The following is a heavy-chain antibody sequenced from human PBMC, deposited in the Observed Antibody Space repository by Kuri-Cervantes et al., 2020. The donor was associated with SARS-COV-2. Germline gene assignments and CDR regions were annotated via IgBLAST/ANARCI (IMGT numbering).Heavy chain of an antibody. Sequence: GGSLRLSCAASGFTFSGHWIHWVRQAPGKGLVWVSRINPDGSYTNNADSVKGRFTLSRDNAKNMLFLQMNSLRAEDTAVYYCARDPDYGGNSPGNYWGQGTLVTVSS. CDR1: GFTFSGHW. V-gene: IGHV3-74*01. CDR2: INPDGSYT. CDR3: ARDPDYGGNSPGNY. D-gene: IGHD4-23*01. J-gene: IGHJ4*02.